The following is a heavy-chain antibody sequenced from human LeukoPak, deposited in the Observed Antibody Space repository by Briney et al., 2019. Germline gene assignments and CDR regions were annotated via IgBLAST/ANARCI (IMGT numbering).Heavy chain of an antibody. J-gene: IGHJ4*02. Sequence: GGSLRLSCTASGFTFGDYALSWLRQGPGMGLEGVANIQQDGSAKYYVDSVKGRFTMSRDNAKNSLYLQMNSLRAEGTAVYYCARDRDVEVPAAIQFDYWGQGTLVTVSS. CDR3: ARDRDVEVPAAIQFDY. V-gene: IGHV3-7*03. CDR1: GFTFGDYA. CDR2: IQQDGSAK. D-gene: IGHD2-2*02.